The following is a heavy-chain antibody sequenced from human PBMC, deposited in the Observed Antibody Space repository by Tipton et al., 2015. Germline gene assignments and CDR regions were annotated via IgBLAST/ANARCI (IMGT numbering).Heavy chain of an antibody. D-gene: IGHD4-23*01. CDR2: VSYSGST. CDR1: GGSASTSNYY. V-gene: IGHV4-61*01. Sequence: TLSLTCTVSGGSASTSNYYWGWIRQSPGKGLEWIGYVSYSGSTHYNPSLKRRVTISVDTSKTQFSLKMSSVTASDTAVYYCARARGRHGGLFDSWGQGILVTVSS. CDR3: ARARGRHGGLFDS. J-gene: IGHJ4*02.